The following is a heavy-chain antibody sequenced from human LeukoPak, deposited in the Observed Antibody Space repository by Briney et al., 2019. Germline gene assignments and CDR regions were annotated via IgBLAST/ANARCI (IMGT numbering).Heavy chain of an antibody. CDR3: TRGGYDSGNYFDY. J-gene: IGHJ4*02. CDR1: GGSISSDY. D-gene: IGHD5-12*01. Sequence: TSETLSLTCTVSGGSISSDYWSWIRQPPGKGLEWIGYIYYSGSTNYNPSLKSRVTISVDTSKNQFSLKLSSVTAADTAVYYCTRGGYDSGNYFDYWGQGTLVTVSP. CDR2: IYYSGST. V-gene: IGHV4-59*01.